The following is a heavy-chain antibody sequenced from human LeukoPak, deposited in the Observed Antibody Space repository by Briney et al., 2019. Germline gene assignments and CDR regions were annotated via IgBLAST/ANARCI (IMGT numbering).Heavy chain of an antibody. CDR2: LKHDGSEK. J-gene: IGHJ5*02. CDR1: GFTFGSYW. Sequence: GGSLRLSCAASGFTFGSYWMSWVRQAPGKGLEWVANLKHDGSEKYYVDSVKGRFTISRDNAKKSLYLQMNSLRAEDTAVYYCARIRETLVRGLMRRYYDSWGQGTLLTVSS. CDR3: ARIRETLVRGLMRRYYDS. V-gene: IGHV3-7*01. D-gene: IGHD3-10*01.